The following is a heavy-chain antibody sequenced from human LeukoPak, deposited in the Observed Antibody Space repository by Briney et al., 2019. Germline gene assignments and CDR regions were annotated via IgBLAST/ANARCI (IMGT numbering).Heavy chain of an antibody. J-gene: IGHJ4*02. CDR2: IYHSGGT. Sequence: ASETLSLTCAVSGGSISSGGYSWSWIRQPPGKGLEWIGYIYHSGGTYYNPSLKSRVTISVDRSKNQSSLKLSSVTAADTAVYYCARGPIYCSSTSCFPYYFDYWGQGTLVTVSS. V-gene: IGHV4-30-2*01. CDR1: GGSISSGGYS. D-gene: IGHD2-2*01. CDR3: ARGPIYCSSTSCFPYYFDY.